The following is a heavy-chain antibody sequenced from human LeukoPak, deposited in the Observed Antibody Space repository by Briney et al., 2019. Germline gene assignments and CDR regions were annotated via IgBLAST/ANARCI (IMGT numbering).Heavy chain of an antibody. D-gene: IGHD3-16*02. CDR1: GYTLTWYY. CDR2: MNPNSGGT. V-gene: IGHV1-2*02. J-gene: IGHJ5*02. Sequence: ASVKVSCKASGYTLTWYYMHWVRQAPGQGLEWMGWMNPNSGGTKNAQKFQGRVTMTRDTSISTAYMELSRLRSDDTAMYYCARDKLGLGELSLYDQWGQGTLVTVFS. CDR3: ARDKLGLGELSLYDQ.